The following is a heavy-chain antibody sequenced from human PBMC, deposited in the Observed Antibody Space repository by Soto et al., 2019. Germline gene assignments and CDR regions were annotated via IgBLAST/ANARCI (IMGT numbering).Heavy chain of an antibody. Sequence: SQTLSLTCAISGDSVSSNSAAWNWIRQSPSRGLEWLGRTYYRSKWYNDYAVSVKSRITINPDTSKNQFSLQLSSVTPEDTAVYYCARVPFFLGYYDSSGYSLFDYWGQGTLVTVSS. D-gene: IGHD3-22*01. CDR2: TYYRSKWYN. CDR3: ARVPFFLGYYDSSGYSLFDY. J-gene: IGHJ4*02. CDR1: GDSVSSNSAA. V-gene: IGHV6-1*01.